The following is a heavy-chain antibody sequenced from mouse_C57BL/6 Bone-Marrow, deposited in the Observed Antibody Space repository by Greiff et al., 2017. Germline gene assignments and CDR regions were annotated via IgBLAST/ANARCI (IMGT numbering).Heavy chain of an antibody. Sequence: EVKLQESGAELVRPGASVKLSCTASGFNIKDDYMHWVKQRPEQGLEWIGWIDPENGDTEYASKFQGKATITADTSSNTAYLQLSSLTSEDTAVYYCTSPYLFDYWGQGTTLTVSS. CDR1: GFNIKDDY. CDR2: IDPENGDT. V-gene: IGHV14-4*01. CDR3: TSPYLFDY. J-gene: IGHJ2*01.